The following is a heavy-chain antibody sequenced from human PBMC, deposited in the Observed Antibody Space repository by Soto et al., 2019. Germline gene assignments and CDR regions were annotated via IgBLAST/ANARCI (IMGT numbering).Heavy chain of an antibody. CDR2: IYYSGST. Sequence: PSETLSLTCTVSGGSISSYYWTWIRQPPGKGLEWIAYIYYSGSTNYNPSLKSRVTISVDTSKNQFSLKLSSVTAADTAVYYCARASSSPVYYYGMDVWGQGTTVT. CDR1: GGSISSYY. V-gene: IGHV4-59*01. J-gene: IGHJ6*02. D-gene: IGHD6-13*01. CDR3: ARASSSPVYYYGMDV.